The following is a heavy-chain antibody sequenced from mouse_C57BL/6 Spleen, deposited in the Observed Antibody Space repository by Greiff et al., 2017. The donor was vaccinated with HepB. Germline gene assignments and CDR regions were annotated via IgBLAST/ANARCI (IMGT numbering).Heavy chain of an antibody. CDR3: ASQSTGPFAY. Sequence: QVQLKQSGAELARPGASVKMSCKASGYTFTSYTMHWVKQRPGQGLEWIGYINPSSGYTKYNQKFKDKATLTADKSSSTAYMQLSSLTSEDSAVYYCASQSTGPFAYWGQGTLVTVSA. J-gene: IGHJ3*01. V-gene: IGHV1-4*01. CDR2: INPSSGYT. D-gene: IGHD4-1*02. CDR1: GYTFTSYT.